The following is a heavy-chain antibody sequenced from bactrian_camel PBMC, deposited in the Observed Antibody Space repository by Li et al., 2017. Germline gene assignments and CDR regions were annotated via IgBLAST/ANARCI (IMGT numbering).Heavy chain of an antibody. Sequence: HVQLVESGGGLVQPGGSLRISCATSGVTFTSACMAWFRQAPGKGLEWVSTIDHNGGSTSYVDSVKGRFTISRDNAKNTLYLQMNNLKPEDTAMYYCAARLGYCLSFKYFDYYGQGTQVTVS. CDR3: AARLGYCLSFKYFDY. J-gene: IGHJ4*01. CDR2: IDHNGGST. CDR1: GVTFTSAC. V-gene: IGHV3S1*01. D-gene: IGHD2*01.